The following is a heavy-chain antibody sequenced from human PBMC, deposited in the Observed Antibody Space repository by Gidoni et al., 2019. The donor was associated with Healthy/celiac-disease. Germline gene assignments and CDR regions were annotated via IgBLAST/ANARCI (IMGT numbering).Heavy chain of an antibody. V-gene: IGHV3-30*18. CDR3: AKERWELLSFCPDY. Sequence: QVQLVESGGGVVQPGRSLRLSCAASGFTFSSYGMHWVRQAPGKGLEGVAVISYDGSNKYYADSVKGRFTISRDNSKNTLYLQMNSLRAEDTAVYYCAKERWELLSFCPDYWGQGTLVTVSS. D-gene: IGHD1-26*01. J-gene: IGHJ4*02. CDR1: GFTFSSYG. CDR2: ISYDGSNK.